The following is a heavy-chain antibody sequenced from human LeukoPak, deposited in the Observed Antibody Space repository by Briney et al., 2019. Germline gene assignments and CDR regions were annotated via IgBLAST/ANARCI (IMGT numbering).Heavy chain of an antibody. CDR1: GFTFSSYS. J-gene: IGHJ6*03. Sequence: GGSLRLSCAASGFTFSSYSMNWVRQAPGKGLEWVSSISSSSSYIYYADSVKGRFTISRDNAKNSLYLQMNSLRAEDTAVYYCARDCGGDCYSFYYYYYMDVWGKGTTVTVSS. V-gene: IGHV3-21*01. CDR3: ARDCGGDCYSFYYYYYMDV. CDR2: ISSSSSYI. D-gene: IGHD2-21*01.